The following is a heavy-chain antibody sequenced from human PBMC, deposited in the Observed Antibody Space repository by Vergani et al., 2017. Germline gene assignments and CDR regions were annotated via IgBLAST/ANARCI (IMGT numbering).Heavy chain of an antibody. CDR1: GFTFTNYD. Sequence: QVQLVESGGGVVQPGRSLRVSCAGSGFTFTNYDKHWVRQAPGKGLEWVAVISIDGSITHYGESVKGRVTITRDNSKNTLYLQMTSLRGDDTAIYYCGRDAFKGKPDVVDIWGQGTMVTVSS. V-gene: IGHV3-30*19. CDR3: GRDAFKGKPDVVDI. CDR2: ISIDGSIT. J-gene: IGHJ3*02.